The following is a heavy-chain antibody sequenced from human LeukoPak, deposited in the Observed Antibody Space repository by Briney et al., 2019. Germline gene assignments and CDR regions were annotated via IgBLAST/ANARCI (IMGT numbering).Heavy chain of an antibody. J-gene: IGHJ4*02. CDR1: GFTFSSYS. CDR2: ISSSSSYI. CDR3: ARDEANPYGSGSNLDY. V-gene: IGHV3-21*01. D-gene: IGHD3-10*01. Sequence: GGSLRLSCAASGFTFSSYSMNWVCQAPGKGLEWVSSISSSSSYIYYADSVKGRFTISRDNAKNSLYLQMNSLRAEDTAVYYCARDEANPYGSGSNLDYWGQGTLVTVSS.